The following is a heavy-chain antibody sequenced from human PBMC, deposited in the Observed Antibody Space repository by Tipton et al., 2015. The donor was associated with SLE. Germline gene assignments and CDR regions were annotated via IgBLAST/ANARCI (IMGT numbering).Heavy chain of an antibody. Sequence: VQLVQSGAEVKKPGESLKISCKGSGYRFTRYWIGWVRQMPGKGLEWMGMIDPADSDTRYSPSFQGQVTMSADKSISTAYLQWNSLKAAVTAMSYSARQVRYDFWGGYPYGMDVWCQVATVTVSS. J-gene: IGHJ6*02. CDR3: ARQVRYDFWGGYPYGMDV. CDR2: IDPADSDT. D-gene: IGHD3-3*01. V-gene: IGHV5-51*01. CDR1: GYRFTRYW.